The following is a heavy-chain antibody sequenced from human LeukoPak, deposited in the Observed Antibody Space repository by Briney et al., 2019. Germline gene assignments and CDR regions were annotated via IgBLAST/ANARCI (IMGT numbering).Heavy chain of an antibody. J-gene: IGHJ4*02. CDR3: ARGGWGFCTNGVCYIDQVPEDH. V-gene: IGHV1-18*04. D-gene: IGHD2-8*01. CDR1: GYTFSSYG. Sequence: ASVKVSCKASGYTFSSYGISWVRQAPGQGLEWMGWISGYNGNRCYGQKFQGRVTMTTDTSATTAYMELTGLRSDDTAVYYCARGGWGFCTNGVCYIDQVPEDHWGQGTLVTVSS. CDR2: ISGYNGNR.